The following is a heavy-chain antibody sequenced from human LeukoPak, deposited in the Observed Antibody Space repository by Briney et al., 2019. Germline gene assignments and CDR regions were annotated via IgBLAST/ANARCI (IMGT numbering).Heavy chain of an antibody. J-gene: IGHJ2*01. CDR1: VGSIHSCSYY. D-gene: IGHD2-2*01. CDR3: AAIVVRAAAYWYFDL. Sequence: SDTLSLTCTVSVGSIHSCSYYGGWIRQPPGKGLEWIGSIYSSESTYYNPSLKSRVVISVDTSKNQFSLKLSSVTAADTAVYYCAAIVVRAAAYWYFDLWGRGTLVTVSS. CDR2: IYSSEST. V-gene: IGHV4-39*01.